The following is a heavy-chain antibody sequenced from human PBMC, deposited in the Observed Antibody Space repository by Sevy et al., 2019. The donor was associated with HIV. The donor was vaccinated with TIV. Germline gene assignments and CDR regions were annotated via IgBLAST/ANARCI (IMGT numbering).Heavy chain of an antibody. CDR2: INPTNGDT. V-gene: IGHV1-2*02. D-gene: IGHD3-16*01. CDR1: GYTFTDHF. CDR3: ARVIPSSGVWRSDWNFDL. Sequence: ASVKVSCKASGYTFTDHFVHWVRQAPGQGLEWMGWINPTNGDTDYTRKLGGRVTMTRDTSIDTVYVELRWLSSDDTAVYYCARVIPSSGVWRSDWNFDLWGRGTLVTVSS. J-gene: IGHJ2*01.